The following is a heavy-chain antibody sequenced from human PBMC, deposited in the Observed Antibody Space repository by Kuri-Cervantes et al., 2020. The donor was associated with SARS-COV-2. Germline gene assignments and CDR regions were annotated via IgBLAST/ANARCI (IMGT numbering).Heavy chain of an antibody. CDR1: GFTFSFHS. J-gene: IGHJ4*02. Sequence: GESLKISCAASGFTFSFHSMHWVRQAPGKGLEWVSSISSSSSYIYYADSVKGRFTISRDNAKSSLYLQMNSLRAEDTAVYYCARGETGLGNDYWGQGTLVTVSS. CDR3: ARGETGLGNDY. D-gene: IGHD1-1*01. CDR2: ISSSSSYI. V-gene: IGHV3-21*01.